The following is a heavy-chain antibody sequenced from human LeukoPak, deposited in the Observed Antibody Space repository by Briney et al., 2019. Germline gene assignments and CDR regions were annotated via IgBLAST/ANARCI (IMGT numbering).Heavy chain of an antibody. Sequence: PGRSLRLSCAASGFTFSSYAMHWVRQAPGKGLEWLAVISYDGSNKYYADSVKGRFTISRDNSKNTLYLQMNSLRPEDTAVFYCAGDYGYKTYFYSWGHGALVTVSS. J-gene: IGHJ4*03. CDR3: AGDYGYKTYFYS. CDR1: GFTFSSYA. D-gene: IGHD4-17*01. V-gene: IGHV3-30-3*01. CDR2: ISYDGSNK.